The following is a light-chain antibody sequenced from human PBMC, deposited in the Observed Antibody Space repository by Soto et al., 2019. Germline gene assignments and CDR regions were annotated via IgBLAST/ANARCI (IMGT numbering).Light chain of an antibody. CDR1: SSDVGGYNY. Sequence: QSVLTQPDSASGSPGQSVTISCTGTSSDVGGYNYVSWYQQHPDKAPKLMIYEVNKPPSGVPDRFSGSKSGNTASLTVSGLQAEDEADYYCSSYAGSNIHYVFGTGTKVTVL. CDR2: EVN. CDR3: SSYAGSNIHYV. V-gene: IGLV2-8*01. J-gene: IGLJ1*01.